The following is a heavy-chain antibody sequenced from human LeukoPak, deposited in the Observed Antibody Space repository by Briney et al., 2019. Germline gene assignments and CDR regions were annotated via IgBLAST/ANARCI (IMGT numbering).Heavy chain of an antibody. J-gene: IGHJ6*02. D-gene: IGHD2-2*01. CDR3: ARADLISAMDYYYYGMDV. CDR1: GGTFSSYA. CDR2: IIPIFGTA. Sequence: ASVNVSCKASGGTFSSYAISWVRQAPGQGLEWMGGIIPIFGTANYAQKFQGRVTITADESTSTAYMELSSLRSEDTAVYYCARADLISAMDYYYYGMDVWGQGTTVTVSS. V-gene: IGHV1-69*13.